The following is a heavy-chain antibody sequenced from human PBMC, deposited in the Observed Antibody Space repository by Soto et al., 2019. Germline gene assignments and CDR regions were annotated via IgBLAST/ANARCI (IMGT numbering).Heavy chain of an antibody. V-gene: IGHV3-15*01. CDR2: IKSKTDGGTT. CDR3: TTATSITIFGVVTDFDY. Sequence: EVQLVESGGGLVKPGGSLRLSCAASGFTFSNAWMSWVRQAPGKGLEWVGRIKSKTDGGTTDYAAPVKGRFTISRDDSKNTLYLQMNSLKTEDTAMYYSTTATSITIFGVVTDFDYWGQGTLVTVSS. CDR1: GFTFSNAW. J-gene: IGHJ4*02. D-gene: IGHD3-3*01.